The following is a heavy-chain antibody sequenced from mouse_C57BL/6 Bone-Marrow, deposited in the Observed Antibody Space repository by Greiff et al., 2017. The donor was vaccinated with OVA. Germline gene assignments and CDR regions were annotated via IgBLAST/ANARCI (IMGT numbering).Heavy chain of an antibody. D-gene: IGHD1-1*01. J-gene: IGHJ4*01. V-gene: IGHV1-53*01. CDR2: INPSNGGT. Sequence: QVQLQQPGTELVKPGASVKLSCKASGYTFTSYWMHWVKQRPGQGLEWIGNINPSNGGTNYNEKFKSKATLTVDTSSSTAYMQLSSLTSEDSAVYYCARDPITTVFHYYAMDYWGQGTSVTVSS. CDR3: ARDPITTVFHYYAMDY. CDR1: GYTFTSYW.